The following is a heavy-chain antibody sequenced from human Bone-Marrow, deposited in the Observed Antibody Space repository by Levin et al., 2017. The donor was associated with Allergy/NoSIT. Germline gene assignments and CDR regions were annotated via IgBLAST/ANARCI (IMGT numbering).Heavy chain of an antibody. CDR1: GGSISSSNW. V-gene: IGHV4-4*02. CDR2: IYHSGST. Sequence: GSLRLSCAVSGGSISSSNWWSWVRQPPGKGLEWIGEIYHSGSTNYNPSLKSRVTISVDKSKNQFSLKLSSVTAADTAVYYCASRSNDCSSTSCYAGDAFDIWGQGTMVTVSS. J-gene: IGHJ3*02. D-gene: IGHD2-2*01. CDR3: ASRSNDCSSTSCYAGDAFDI.